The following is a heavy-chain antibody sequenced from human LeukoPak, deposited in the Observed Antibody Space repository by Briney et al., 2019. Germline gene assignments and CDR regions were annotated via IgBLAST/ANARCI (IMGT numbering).Heavy chain of an antibody. CDR3: ARDWGYDFWSGYYQAAPLDY. D-gene: IGHD3-3*01. J-gene: IGHJ4*02. V-gene: IGHV3-21*01. Sequence: PGGSLRLSCAASGFTFSSYSMTWVRQAPGKGLEWVSSISSSSSYIYYADSVKGRFTISRDNAKNSLYLQMNSLRAEDTAVYYCARDWGYDFWSGYYQAAPLDYWGQGTLVTVSS. CDR2: ISSSSSYI. CDR1: GFTFSSYS.